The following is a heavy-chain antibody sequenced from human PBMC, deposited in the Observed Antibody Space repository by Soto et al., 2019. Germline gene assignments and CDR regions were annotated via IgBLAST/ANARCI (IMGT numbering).Heavy chain of an antibody. J-gene: IGHJ4*02. CDR3: AKAAGGLAAAGLTFDY. D-gene: IGHD6-13*01. Sequence: PGGSLRLSCAASGFTFSSYAMSWVRQAPGKGLEWVSAISGSGGSTYYADSVKGRFTISRDNSKNTLYLQMNSLRAEDTAVYYCAKAAGGLAAAGLTFDYWGQGTLVTVSS. CDR1: GFTFSSYA. CDR2: ISGSGGST. V-gene: IGHV3-23*01.